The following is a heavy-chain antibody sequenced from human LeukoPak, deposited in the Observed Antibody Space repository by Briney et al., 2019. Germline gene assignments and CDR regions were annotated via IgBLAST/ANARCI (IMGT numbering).Heavy chain of an antibody. CDR3: AGAKASYYFDY. V-gene: IGHV3-21*01. CDR2: ISSSSSYI. J-gene: IGHJ4*02. CDR1: GFTFSSYS. Sequence: PGGSLRLSCAASGFTFSSYSMNWVRQAPGKGLEWVSSISSSSSYIYYADSVKGRFTISGDNAKNSLYLQMNSLRAEDTAVYYCAGAKASYYFDYWGQGTLVTVSS.